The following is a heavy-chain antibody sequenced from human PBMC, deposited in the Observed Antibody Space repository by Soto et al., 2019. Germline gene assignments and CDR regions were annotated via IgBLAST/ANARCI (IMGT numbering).Heavy chain of an antibody. CDR2: IYYSGST. J-gene: IGHJ6*03. Sequence: SETLSLTCTVSGGSISSSSYYWGWIRQPPGKGLEWIGSIYYSGSTYYNPSLKSRVTISVDTSKNQFSLKLSSVTAADTAVYYCARHGDGPGRLVRVHYYMDVWGKGTTVTVSS. CDR1: GGSISSSSYY. V-gene: IGHV4-39*01. CDR3: ARHGDGPGRLVRVHYYMDV. D-gene: IGHD6-19*01.